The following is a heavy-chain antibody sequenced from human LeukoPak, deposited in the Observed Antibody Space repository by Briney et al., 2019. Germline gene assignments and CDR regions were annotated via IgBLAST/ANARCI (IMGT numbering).Heavy chain of an antibody. V-gene: IGHV4-61*02. CDR1: GGSISSGSYY. Sequence: SQTLSLTCTVSGGSISSGSYYWSWIRQPAGKGLEWLGRIYTSGSTNYNPSLKSRVTISVDTSKNQFSLKLSSVTAADTAVYYCARDRMGGYSYGERFYYYYYMDVWGKGTTVTISS. J-gene: IGHJ6*03. CDR3: ARDRMGGYSYGERFYYYYYMDV. D-gene: IGHD5-18*01. CDR2: IYTSGST.